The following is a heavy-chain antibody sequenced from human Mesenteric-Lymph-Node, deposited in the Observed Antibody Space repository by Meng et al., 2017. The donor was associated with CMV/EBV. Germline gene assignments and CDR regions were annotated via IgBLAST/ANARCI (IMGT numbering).Heavy chain of an antibody. D-gene: IGHD4-23*01. J-gene: IGHJ4*02. CDR3: ARHQRWLKSEGGFNY. Sequence: QVQCQQWGAGLFKPSVTLSRTCAFHGGSFSGYYWSWIRQPPGKGLEWIGEIKHSGSTNYNPSLKSRVTISVDTSKNQFSLKLSSVTAADTAVYYCARHQRWLKSEGGFNYWGQGTLVTVSS. V-gene: IGHV4-34*01. CDR2: IKHSGST. CDR1: GGSFSGYY.